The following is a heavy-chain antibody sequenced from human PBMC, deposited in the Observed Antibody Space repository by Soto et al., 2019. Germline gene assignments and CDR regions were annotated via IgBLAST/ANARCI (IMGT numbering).Heavy chain of an antibody. CDR3: VRGGGAVMFDP. V-gene: IGHV3-11*06. J-gene: IGHJ5*02. Sequence: QVQLVESGGGLVPPGGSLRLSCAGSGFTFGDSYMSWIRQAPGKGLEWLSYISPGSRYPAYADSVKGRFTISRDNAKRSLYLQMMSLTSEDTAIYYCVRGGGAVMFDPWGQGTMVTVST. CDR1: GFTFGDSY. CDR2: ISPGSRYP. D-gene: IGHD2-21*01.